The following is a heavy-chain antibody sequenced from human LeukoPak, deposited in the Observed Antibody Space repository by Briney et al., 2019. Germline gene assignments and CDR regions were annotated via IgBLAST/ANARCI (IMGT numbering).Heavy chain of an antibody. J-gene: IGHJ4*02. Sequence: SETLSLTCAVSGGSISSGGYSWSWIRQPPGKGLEWIGYIYHSGSTYYNLSLKSRVTISVDRSKNQFSLKLSSVTAADTAVYYCARGRSRLDYWGQGTLVTVSS. D-gene: IGHD6-19*01. CDR3: ARGRSRLDY. CDR1: GGSISSGGYS. V-gene: IGHV4-30-2*01. CDR2: IYHSGST.